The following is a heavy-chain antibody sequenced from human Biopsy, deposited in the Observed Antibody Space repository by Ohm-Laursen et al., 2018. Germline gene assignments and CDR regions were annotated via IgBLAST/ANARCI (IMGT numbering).Heavy chain of an antibody. D-gene: IGHD1-14*01. CDR1: GDRFSNYP. CDR2: IIHIFNTP. CDR3: ARDTELLSIGLDYNFGMVV. V-gene: IGHV1-69*06. Sequence: SVKVSCKVSGDRFSNYPISWVRQAPGQGLEWMGGIIHIFNTPKYAQRFQGRVTITADRSTTTAYMELSSLRSEDTAVYYCARDTELLSIGLDYNFGMVVWGQGTTVTVSS. J-gene: IGHJ6*02.